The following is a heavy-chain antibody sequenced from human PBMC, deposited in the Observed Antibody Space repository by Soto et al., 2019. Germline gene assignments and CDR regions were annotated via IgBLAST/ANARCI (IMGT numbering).Heavy chain of an antibody. CDR1: GYTLTSNY. D-gene: IGHD3-10*01. CDR3: ARVGPYYYGSGSTDAFDI. CDR2: INPSGGST. J-gene: IGHJ3*02. Sequence: APVKASCKASGYTLTSNYMHWVRQATGQGLEWMGIINPSGGSTSYAQKFQGRVTMTRDTSTSTVYMELSSLRSEDTAVYYCARVGPYYYGSGSTDAFDIWGQGTMVTVSS. V-gene: IGHV1-46*03.